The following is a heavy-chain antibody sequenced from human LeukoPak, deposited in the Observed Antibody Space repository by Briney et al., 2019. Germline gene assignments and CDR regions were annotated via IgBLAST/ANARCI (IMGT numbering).Heavy chain of an antibody. CDR2: VYVGGDT. J-gene: IGHJ5*02. CDR1: GDSISSGVYY. Sequence: SETLSLTCTVSGDSISSGVYYWSWIRQSAGRELEWIGRVYVGGDTNYNPSLNSRLTIKLDSSRNQFSLKLTSVTAADTAVYYCARGSYDNYDDPWDQGILVTVSS. V-gene: IGHV4-61*02. D-gene: IGHD3-9*01. CDR3: ARGSYDNYDDP.